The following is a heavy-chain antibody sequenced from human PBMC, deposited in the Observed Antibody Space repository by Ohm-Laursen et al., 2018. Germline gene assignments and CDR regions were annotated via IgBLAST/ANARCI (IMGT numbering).Heavy chain of an antibody. D-gene: IGHD6-19*01. Sequence: SDTLSLTCAAYGGSFSGYYWSWIRQPPGKGLEWIGEINHSGSTNYNPSLKSRVTISVDTSKNQFSLKLSSVTAADTAVYYCARVKQWLIYAFDIWGQGTMVTVSS. CDR1: GGSFSGYY. CDR3: ARVKQWLIYAFDI. V-gene: IGHV4-34*01. J-gene: IGHJ3*02. CDR2: INHSGST.